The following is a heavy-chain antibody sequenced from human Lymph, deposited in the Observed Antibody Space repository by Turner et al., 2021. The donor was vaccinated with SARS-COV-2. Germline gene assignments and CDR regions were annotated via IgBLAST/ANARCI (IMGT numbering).Heavy chain of an antibody. D-gene: IGHD3-3*01. J-gene: IGHJ4*02. CDR2: INTGNGNT. CDR1: GYTFTNCA. Sequence: QVQLVQSGAEVKKPGASVKVSGKASGYTFTNCAIHWVRQAPGQRLAWMGWINTGNGNTKDSQKFQGRVTITRDTSARTAYMELSSLRSEDTAVYYCARGKSPLLRFLEWLLSLDYWGQGTLVTVSS. CDR3: ARGKSPLLRFLEWLLSLDY. V-gene: IGHV1-3*04.